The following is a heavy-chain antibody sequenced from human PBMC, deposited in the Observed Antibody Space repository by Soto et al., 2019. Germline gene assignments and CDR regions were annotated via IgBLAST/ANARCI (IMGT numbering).Heavy chain of an antibody. CDR1: GFTFSDYY. CDR3: ARVEESGYSSGPDAFDI. J-gene: IGHJ3*02. Sequence: QVQLVESGGGLVKPGGSLRLSCAASGFTFSDYYMSWIRQAPGKGLEWVSYISSSGSTIYYADSVKGRFTISRDNAKNSLYLQMNSLRAVYTAVYYCARVEESGYSSGPDAFDIWGQGTMVTVSS. V-gene: IGHV3-11*01. D-gene: IGHD6-19*01. CDR2: ISSSGSTI.